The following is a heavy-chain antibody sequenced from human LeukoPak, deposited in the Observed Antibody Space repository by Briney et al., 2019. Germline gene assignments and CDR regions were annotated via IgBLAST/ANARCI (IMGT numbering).Heavy chain of an antibody. D-gene: IGHD4-23*01. CDR3: ARDRGYSTFDY. CDR2: IKQDGSER. Sequence: GGSLRLSCAASGFTFSSYWMSWVRQAPGKGLEWVANIKQDGSERYYVDSVKGRFTIYRDNAKNSLYLQMNSLRVEDTAVYYCARDRGYSTFDYWGQGTLVTVSS. V-gene: IGHV3-7*01. J-gene: IGHJ4*02. CDR1: GFTFSSYW.